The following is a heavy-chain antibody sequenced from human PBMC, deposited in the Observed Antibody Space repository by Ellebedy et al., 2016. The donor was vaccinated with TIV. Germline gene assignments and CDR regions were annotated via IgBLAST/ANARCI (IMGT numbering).Heavy chain of an antibody. D-gene: IGHD6-13*01. Sequence: SETLSLTXAVYGGSFSGYYWSWIRQHPGKGLEWIGEINHSGSTNYNPSLKSRVTISVDTSKNQCSLKLSSVTAADTAVYYCARGRRSAAAGSLYHYWGQGTLVTVSS. CDR2: INHSGST. CDR3: ARGRRSAAAGSLYHY. V-gene: IGHV4-34*01. J-gene: IGHJ4*02. CDR1: GGSFSGYY.